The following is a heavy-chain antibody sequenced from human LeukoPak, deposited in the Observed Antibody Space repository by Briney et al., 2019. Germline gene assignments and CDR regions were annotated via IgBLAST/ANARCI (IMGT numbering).Heavy chain of an antibody. CDR1: GVTLSNYA. Sequence: GGSLRLSCVASGVTLSNYAMSWARQAPGKGLVWVSRIKSDGGATTYADSVRGRFTISRDNAKNTLYLQMNSLSAEDTAVYYCARVAPQSTTMTAPEGYIDFWGQGTLLTVFS. CDR3: ARVAPQSTTMTAPEGYIDF. V-gene: IGHV3-74*01. CDR2: IKSDGGAT. D-gene: IGHD4-17*01. J-gene: IGHJ4*02.